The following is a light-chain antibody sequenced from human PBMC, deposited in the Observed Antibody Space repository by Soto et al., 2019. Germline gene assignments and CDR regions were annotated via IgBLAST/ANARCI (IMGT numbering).Light chain of an antibody. Sequence: AIRMTQSPSSLSASTGDRVTITCLASQDISSYLAWYQQKPGKAPHLLIYDASTLQSGAPSRFSGSGSGTDFTLTISSLQPGDFATYYCQQYNSYPGTFGQGTKVDIK. J-gene: IGKJ1*01. CDR2: DAS. V-gene: IGKV1-8*01. CDR3: QQYNSYPGT. CDR1: QDISSY.